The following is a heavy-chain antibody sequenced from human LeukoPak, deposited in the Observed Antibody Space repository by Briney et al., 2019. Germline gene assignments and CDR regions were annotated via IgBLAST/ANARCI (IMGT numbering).Heavy chain of an antibody. Sequence: PRGSLRLSCAASAFTFSSYSMNWVRQAPGKGLEWVSSTSSSSSYIYYADSVKGRFTISRDNAKNSLYLQMNSLRAEDTAVYYCARAYSSGWYYWGQGTLVTVSS. J-gene: IGHJ4*02. CDR1: AFTFSSYS. CDR3: ARAYSSGWYY. V-gene: IGHV3-21*01. D-gene: IGHD6-19*01. CDR2: TSSSSSYI.